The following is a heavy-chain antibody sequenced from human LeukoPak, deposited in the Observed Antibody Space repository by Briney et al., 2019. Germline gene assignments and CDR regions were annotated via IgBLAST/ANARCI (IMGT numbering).Heavy chain of an antibody. V-gene: IGHV3-33*01. D-gene: IGHD2-2*02. Sequence: GRSLRLSCAASGFTFSSYGMLWVRQARGKGLEWGAVIWCEGSNKYYADSVKARFTISRDNSKNTLYLQMNSLRAEDTAVYYCARGGPGYCSSTSCFTYGDYWGQGTLVTVSS. CDR1: GFTFSSYG. J-gene: IGHJ4*02. CDR3: ARGGPGYCSSTSCFTYGDY. CDR2: IWCEGSNK.